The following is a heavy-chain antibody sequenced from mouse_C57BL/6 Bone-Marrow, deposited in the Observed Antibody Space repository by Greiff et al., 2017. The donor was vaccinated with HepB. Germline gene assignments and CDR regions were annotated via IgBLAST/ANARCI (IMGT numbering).Heavy chain of an antibody. V-gene: IGHV3-6*01. Sequence: VQLQQSGPGLVKPSQSLSLTCSVTGYSITSGYYWNWIRQFPGNKLEWMGYISYDGSNNYNPSLKNRISITRDTSKNQFFLKLNSVTTEDTATYYCAREGYGNYVAWFAYWGQGTLVTVSA. CDR2: ISYDGSN. D-gene: IGHD2-1*01. CDR3: AREGYGNYVAWFAY. CDR1: GYSITSGYY. J-gene: IGHJ3*01.